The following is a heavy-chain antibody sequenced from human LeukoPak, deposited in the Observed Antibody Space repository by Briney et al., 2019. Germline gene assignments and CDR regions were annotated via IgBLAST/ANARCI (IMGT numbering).Heavy chain of an antibody. V-gene: IGHV4-34*01. CDR2: INHSGST. D-gene: IGHD3-10*01. J-gene: IGHJ2*01. CDR1: GGSFSGYY. Sequence: SETLPLTCAVYGGSFSGYYWSWIRQPPGKGLEWIGEINHSGSTNYNPSLKSRVTISVDTSKNQFSLKLSSVTAADTAVYYCARVRGTPLRVDLWGRGTLVTVSS. CDR3: ARVRGTPLRVDL.